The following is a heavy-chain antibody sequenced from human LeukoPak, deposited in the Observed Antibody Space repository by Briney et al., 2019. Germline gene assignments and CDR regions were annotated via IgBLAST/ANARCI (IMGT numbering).Heavy chain of an antibody. CDR3: ARVQLWSPYYYYGMDV. V-gene: IGHV4-34*01. D-gene: IGHD5-18*01. CDR1: GGSFSGYY. J-gene: IGHJ6*04. Sequence: SETLSLTCAVYGGSFSGYYWSWIRQPPGKGLEWIGEINHSGSTNYNPSLKSRVTISVDTSKNQFSLKLSSVTAADTAVYHCARVQLWSPYYYYGMDVWGKGTTVTVSS. CDR2: INHSGST.